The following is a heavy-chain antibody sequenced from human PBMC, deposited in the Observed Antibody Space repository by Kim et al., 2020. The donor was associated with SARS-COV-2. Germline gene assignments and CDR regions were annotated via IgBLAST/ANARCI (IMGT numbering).Heavy chain of an antibody. Sequence: SVKVSCKASGGTFSSYAISWVRQAPGQGLEWMGGIIPIFGTANYAQKFQGRVTITADESTSTAYMELSSLRSEDTAVYYCASSPTVTHDAFDIWGQGTMVTVSS. J-gene: IGHJ3*02. D-gene: IGHD4-17*01. CDR3: ASSPTVTHDAFDI. CDR1: GGTFSSYA. CDR2: IIPIFGTA. V-gene: IGHV1-69*13.